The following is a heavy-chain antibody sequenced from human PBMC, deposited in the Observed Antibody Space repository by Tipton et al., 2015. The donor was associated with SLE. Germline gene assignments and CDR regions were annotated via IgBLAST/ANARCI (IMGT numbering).Heavy chain of an antibody. CDR2: IWYDGSNK. D-gene: IGHD4-23*01. CDR3: ARRTTVAKVFEDY. CDR1: GFTFSSYG. J-gene: IGHJ4*02. V-gene: IGHV3-33*01. Sequence: SLRLSCAASGFTFSSYGMHWVRQAPGKGLEWVAVIWYDGSNKYYADSVKGRFTISRDNSKNTLYLQMNSLRAEDTAVYYCARRTTVAKVFEDYWGQGTLVTVSS.